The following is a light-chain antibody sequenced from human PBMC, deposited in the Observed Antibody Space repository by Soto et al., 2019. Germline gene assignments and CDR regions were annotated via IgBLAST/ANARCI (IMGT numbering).Light chain of an antibody. J-gene: IGKJ3*01. CDR2: AAS. Sequence: DIKMTQSPSSLSASVGDRVTITCQASQDINNNLNWYQQSPGKAPNLLIYAASSFETGVPSRLTRSGSGTDFTFTISRLQPEDVATYYCRQYDNLPPTFGPGTKLDVK. CDR1: QDINNN. CDR3: RQYDNLPPT. V-gene: IGKV1-33*01.